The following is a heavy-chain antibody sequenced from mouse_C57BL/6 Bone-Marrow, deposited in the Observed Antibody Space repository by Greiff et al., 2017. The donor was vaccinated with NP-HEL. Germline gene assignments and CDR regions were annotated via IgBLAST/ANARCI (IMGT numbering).Heavy chain of an antibody. D-gene: IGHD1-1*01. CDR3: ASDSYYGSAPDY. V-gene: IGHV3-8*01. Sequence: VQLKESGPGLAKPSQTLSLTCSVTGYSITSDYWNWIRKFPGNKLEYMGYISYSGSTYYTPSLKSRISITLDTSKNQYYLQLNSVTTEDTATYDGASDSYYGSAPDYWGQGTTLTVSA. CDR2: ISYSGST. J-gene: IGHJ2*01. CDR1: GYSITSDY.